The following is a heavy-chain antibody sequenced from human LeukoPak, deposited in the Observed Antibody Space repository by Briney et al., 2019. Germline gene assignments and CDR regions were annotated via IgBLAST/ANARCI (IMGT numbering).Heavy chain of an antibody. CDR1: GGSISSGSYY. CDR3: ARIYCGGDCRGYYYHYYMDV. V-gene: IGHV4-61*02. J-gene: IGHJ6*03. Sequence: KSSETLSLTCTVSGGSISSGSYYWSWIRQPAGKGLEWIGRIYTSGSTKYNPSLKSRVTISVDTSKNQFSPKLSSVTAADTAVYYCARIYCGGDCRGYYYHYYMDVWGKGTTVTISS. CDR2: IYTSGST. D-gene: IGHD2-21*02.